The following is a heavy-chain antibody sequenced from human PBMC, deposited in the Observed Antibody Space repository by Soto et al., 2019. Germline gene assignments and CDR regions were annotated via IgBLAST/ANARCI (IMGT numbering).Heavy chain of an antibody. CDR1: GYSFTSYW. J-gene: IGHJ4*02. CDR3: ARHGIGITGTREFDY. Sequence: PGESLKISCKGSGYSFTSYWISWVRQMPGKGLEWMGRIDPSDSYTNYSPSFQGHVTISADKSISTAYLQWSSLKASDTAMYYCARHGIGITGTREFDYWGQGTLVTVSS. CDR2: IDPSDSYT. V-gene: IGHV5-10-1*01. D-gene: IGHD1-20*01.